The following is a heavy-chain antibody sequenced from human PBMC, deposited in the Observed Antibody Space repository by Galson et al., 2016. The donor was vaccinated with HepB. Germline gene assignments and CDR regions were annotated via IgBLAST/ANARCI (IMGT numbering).Heavy chain of an antibody. D-gene: IGHD2-15*01. CDR3: TRSTRRYCSGGTCYPIDSFDL. Sequence: QSGAEVKKPGESLKISCKGSGYSFTSYWIGWVRQMPGKGLEWMGIIYPGDSDTTYSPSFQGQVTISADKSISPAYLQWITLKASDTALYYCTRSTRRYCSGGTCYPIDSFDLWGQGTMVTVSS. CDR1: GYSFTSYW. V-gene: IGHV5-51*01. J-gene: IGHJ3*01. CDR2: IYPGDSDT.